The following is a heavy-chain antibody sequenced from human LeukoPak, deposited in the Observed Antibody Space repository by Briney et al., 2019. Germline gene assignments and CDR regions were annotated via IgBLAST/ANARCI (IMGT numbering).Heavy chain of an antibody. CDR3: ARGPHRIAAAGTGAFDI. V-gene: IGHV4-34*01. J-gene: IGHJ3*02. CDR1: GGSFSGYY. D-gene: IGHD6-13*01. Sequence: SETLSLTCAVYGGSFSGYYWSWIRQPPGKGLEWIGEMNHSGSTNYNPSLKSRVTILVDTSKNQFSLKLSSVTAADTAVYYCARGPHRIAAAGTGAFDIWGQGTMVTVSS. CDR2: MNHSGST.